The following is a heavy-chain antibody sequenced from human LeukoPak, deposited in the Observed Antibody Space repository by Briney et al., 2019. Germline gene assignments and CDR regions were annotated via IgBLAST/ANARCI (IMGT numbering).Heavy chain of an antibody. J-gene: IGHJ4*02. Sequence: SETLSLTCAVYGGSFSGYYWSWIRQPPGKGLEWIGEINHSGSTNYNPSLKSRVTISVDTSKNQFSLKLSSVTAADTAVYYCARGQGYCSGSSCYSAEHFDYWGQGTLVTVSS. CDR2: INHSGST. CDR1: GGSFSGYY. CDR3: ARGQGYCSGSSCYSAEHFDY. D-gene: IGHD2-15*01. V-gene: IGHV4-34*01.